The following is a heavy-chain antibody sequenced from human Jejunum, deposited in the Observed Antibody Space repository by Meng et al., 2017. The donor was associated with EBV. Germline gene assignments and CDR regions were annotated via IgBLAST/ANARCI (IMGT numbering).Heavy chain of an antibody. CDR2: ISSSSNYI. Sequence: EVQLVESGGGLVKPGGSLRLSCAGSGFTFSSYSMNWVRQAPGKGLDWVSSISSSSNYIYYPDSVKGRFTISRDNAKNSLYLQMNSLRAEDTAVYYCARDAKTVTQYYFDYWGQGTLVTVAS. CDR3: ARDAKTVTQYYFDY. V-gene: IGHV3-21*01. D-gene: IGHD4-17*01. CDR1: GFTFSSYS. J-gene: IGHJ4*02.